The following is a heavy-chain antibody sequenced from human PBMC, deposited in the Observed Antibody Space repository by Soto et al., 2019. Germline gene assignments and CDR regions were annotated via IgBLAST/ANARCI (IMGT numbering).Heavy chain of an antibody. CDR1: GFSLSTSGVG. CDR2: IYWDDDK. J-gene: IGHJ5*02. Sequence: QITLKESGPTLVKPTQTLTLTCTFSGFSLSTSGVGVGWIRQPPGKALEWLALIYWDDDKRYSPSLKSRLTSTKHTAKNEVVLTMTNMDPVDTATSDCAHRRSVGYYDSSGYWGPPHWFDPWGQGTLVTVSS. CDR3: AHRRSVGYYDSSGYWGPPHWFDP. V-gene: IGHV2-5*02. D-gene: IGHD3-22*01.